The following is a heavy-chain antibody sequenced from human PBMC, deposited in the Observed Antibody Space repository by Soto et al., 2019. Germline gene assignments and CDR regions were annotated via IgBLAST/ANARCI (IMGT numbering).Heavy chain of an antibody. J-gene: IGHJ4*02. V-gene: IGHV1-3*04. D-gene: IGHD3-22*01. Sequence: ASVKVSCKASGYTFTSYAMHWVRQAPGQRLEWMGLINIGSGNTGYSQKFQDRITITRDTSTSTVYMELSSLRSEDTAVYYCARSPYSSGSYYPIDYWGQGTLVTVSS. CDR1: GYTFTSYA. CDR3: ARSPYSSGSYYPIDY. CDR2: INIGSGNT.